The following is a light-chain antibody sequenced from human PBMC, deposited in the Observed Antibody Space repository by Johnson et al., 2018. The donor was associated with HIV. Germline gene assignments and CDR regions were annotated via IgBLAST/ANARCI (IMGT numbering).Light chain of an antibody. CDR3: ATWHRSLLYV. J-gene: IGLJ1*01. Sequence: QSMLTQPPSVSAAPGQKVTISCSGSSSNIGNNYVSWYQQLPGTAPKLLIYENTERPSGIPDRFSGSKSGTSATLGITGLQTGDEADYYCATWHRSLLYVFGTGTKVTVL. CDR1: SSNIGNNY. V-gene: IGLV1-51*02. CDR2: ENT.